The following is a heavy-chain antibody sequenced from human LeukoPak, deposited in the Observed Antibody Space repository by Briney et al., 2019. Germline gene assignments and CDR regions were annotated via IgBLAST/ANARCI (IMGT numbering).Heavy chain of an antibody. V-gene: IGHV3-48*03. Sequence: GGSLRLSCAASGFTFSSYEMNWVRQAPGKGLEWVSYISSSGGTMYYADSVKGRFTISRDNAKNSLYLQMNSLRAEDTAVYYCANLVTPTPYWGQGTLVTVSS. J-gene: IGHJ4*02. CDR3: ANLVTPTPY. D-gene: IGHD2-21*02. CDR1: GFTFSSYE. CDR2: ISSSGGTM.